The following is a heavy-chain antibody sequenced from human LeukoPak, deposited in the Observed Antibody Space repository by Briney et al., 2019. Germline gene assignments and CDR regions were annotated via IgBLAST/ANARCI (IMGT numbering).Heavy chain of an antibody. Sequence: ASETLSLTCTVSGGSISSSSYYWGWIRQPPGKGLEWIGSIYYSGSTYYNPSLKSRVTISVDTSKNQFSLKLSSVTAADTAVYYCARLPLLPYSSGYYDYWGQGTLVTVSS. CDR1: GGSISSSSYY. CDR2: IYYSGST. CDR3: ARLPLLPYSSGYYDY. D-gene: IGHD6-19*01. V-gene: IGHV4-39*01. J-gene: IGHJ4*02.